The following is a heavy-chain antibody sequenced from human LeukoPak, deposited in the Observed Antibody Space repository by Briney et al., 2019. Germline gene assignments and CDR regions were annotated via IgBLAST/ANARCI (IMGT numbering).Heavy chain of an antibody. CDR2: ITNSGNSK. V-gene: IGHV3-48*01. D-gene: IGHD3-22*01. J-gene: IGHJ4*02. Sequence: GGSLRLPCAASEFTFSSYSMNWVRQAPGKGLEWVSYITNSGNSKSYADSVKGRFTISRDNTKNSLYPQMNGLRAEDTAVYYCARTRSSGYLTFGYWGQGILVTVSS. CDR1: EFTFSSYS. CDR3: ARTRSSGYLTFGY.